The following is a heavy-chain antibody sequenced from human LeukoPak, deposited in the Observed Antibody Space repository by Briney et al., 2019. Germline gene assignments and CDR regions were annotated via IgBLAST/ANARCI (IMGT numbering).Heavy chain of an antibody. V-gene: IGHV3-48*03. Sequence: PGGSLRLSCAASGFTFSSYEMNWVRQAPGKGLGWVSYISGGSITYYADSVKGRFTISRDNAKNSLYLQMNSLRAEDTAVYYCARKERGNWFDPWGQGTLVTVSS. D-gene: IGHD1-1*01. CDR1: GFTFSSYE. CDR3: ARKERGNWFDP. CDR2: ISGGSIT. J-gene: IGHJ5*02.